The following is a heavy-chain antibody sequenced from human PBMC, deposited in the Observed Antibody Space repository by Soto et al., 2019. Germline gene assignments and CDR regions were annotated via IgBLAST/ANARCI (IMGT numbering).Heavy chain of an antibody. Sequence: SETLSLTCSVSGGSISSDGYYWSWIRQHPGKGLEWIGFIHYSGSTYYNPSLKSRASISVDTSRNQFSLELSSVTAADTAVYYCASDHSNSWSFDYWGQGTLVTVSS. CDR3: ASDHSNSWSFDY. CDR2: IHYSGST. V-gene: IGHV4-31*03. J-gene: IGHJ4*02. D-gene: IGHD4-4*01. CDR1: GGSISSDGYY.